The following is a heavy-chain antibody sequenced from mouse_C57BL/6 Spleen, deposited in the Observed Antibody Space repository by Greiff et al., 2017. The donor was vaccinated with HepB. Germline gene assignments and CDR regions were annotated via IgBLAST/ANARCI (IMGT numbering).Heavy chain of an antibody. D-gene: IGHD5-2*01. CDR1: GYTFTGYW. V-gene: IGHV1-61*01. CDR3: ARRGILYFDY. J-gene: IGHJ2*01. Sequence: QVQLQQPGAELVRPGSSVKLSCKASGYTFTGYWMDWVKQRPGQGLEWIGNIYPSDSETHYNQKFKDKATLTVDKSSSTAYMQLSSLTSEDSAVYYCARRGILYFDYWGQGTTLTVSS. CDR2: IYPSDSET.